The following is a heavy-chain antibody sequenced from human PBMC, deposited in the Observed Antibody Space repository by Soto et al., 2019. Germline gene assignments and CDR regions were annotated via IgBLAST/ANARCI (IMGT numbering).Heavy chain of an antibody. CDR3: ARPDY. J-gene: IGHJ4*02. V-gene: IGHV1-3*01. CDR2: XNAXXGKX. CDR1: VYTFTGYY. Sequence: ASXKVSCKASVYTFTGYYMHWVRQAPGQGXXXLXXXNAXXGKXXXXXXXKXXVNXXXDKYASTVYMELSRLRSEDTAVYYCARPDYWGQGTLGTV.